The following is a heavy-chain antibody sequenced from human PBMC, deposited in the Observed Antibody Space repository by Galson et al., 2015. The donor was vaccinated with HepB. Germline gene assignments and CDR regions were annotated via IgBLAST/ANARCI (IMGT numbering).Heavy chain of an antibody. J-gene: IGHJ4*02. V-gene: IGHV1-8*01. CDR1: GYTFTSYD. CDR3: ATRTGISSGDYFAY. Sequence: SVKVSCKASGYTFTSYDINWVRQATGQGLEWMGWMNPNSGNTGYAQKFQGRVTMTRNTSISTAYMELSSLRSEDTAVYYCATRTGISSGDYFAYWGQGTLVTVSS. CDR2: MNPNSGNT. D-gene: IGHD6-6*01.